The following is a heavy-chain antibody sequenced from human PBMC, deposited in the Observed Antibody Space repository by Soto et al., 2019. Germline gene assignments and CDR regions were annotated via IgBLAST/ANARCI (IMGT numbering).Heavy chain of an antibody. CDR1: GGSISSYY. D-gene: IGHD3-10*01. CDR3: ARVWGGAFDI. Sequence: MLSETLSLTCTVSGGSISSYYWSWIRQPPGKGLEWIGYIYYSGSTNYNPSLKSRVTISVDTSKNQFSLKLSSVTAADTAVYYCARVWGGAFDIWGQGTMVTVSS. CDR2: IYYSGST. J-gene: IGHJ3*02. V-gene: IGHV4-59*01.